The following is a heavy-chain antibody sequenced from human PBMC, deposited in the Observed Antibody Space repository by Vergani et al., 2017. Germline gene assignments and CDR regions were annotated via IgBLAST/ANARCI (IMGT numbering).Heavy chain of an antibody. Sequence: QVQQQQWGAGEVKPSGTLSLTCAVFGESFSSFYWSWIRQPPGKGLEWIGEINNDGHPNYNPSLESRVTVSRDTAKNQFSLNLMSVTAADTAMYYCAVRPLVNQMGGQIVTKRTFDYWIQGSLVTVSS. V-gene: IGHV4-34*02. J-gene: IGHJ4*02. CDR3: AVRPLVNQMGGQIVTKRTFDY. CDR1: GESFSSFY. D-gene: IGHD2/OR15-2a*01. CDR2: INNDGHP.